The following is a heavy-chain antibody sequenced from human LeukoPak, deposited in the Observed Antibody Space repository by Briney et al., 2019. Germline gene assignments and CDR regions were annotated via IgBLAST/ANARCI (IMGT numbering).Heavy chain of an antibody. J-gene: IGHJ4*02. CDR2: FHYSGTT. Sequence: PSETLSLTCTVSGGSISTYYWSWIRQPPGKGLEWIGYFHYSGTTNYNPSLKSRVTISVDTSKNQFSLRVSSVTAADTAVYYCARHLNNCGDDCYIFDYWGQGTLVTVSS. CDR3: ARHLNNCGDDCYIFDY. CDR1: GGSISTYY. V-gene: IGHV4-59*08. D-gene: IGHD2-21*01.